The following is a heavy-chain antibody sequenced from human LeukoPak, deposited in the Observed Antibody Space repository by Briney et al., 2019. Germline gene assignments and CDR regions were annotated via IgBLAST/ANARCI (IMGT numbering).Heavy chain of an antibody. Sequence: PGGSLRLSCAAAGFTFSSYAMNWVRQAPGKGLEWVSIISGSGTNTYYADSVKGRYTISRDNSKNTLYLQLSSLRAEDTAVYYCAKSFGPVIAAAGTGADWGQGTLVTVSS. CDR3: AKSFGPVIAAAGTGAD. D-gene: IGHD6-13*01. J-gene: IGHJ4*02. CDR2: ISGSGTNT. V-gene: IGHV3-23*01. CDR1: GFTFSSYA.